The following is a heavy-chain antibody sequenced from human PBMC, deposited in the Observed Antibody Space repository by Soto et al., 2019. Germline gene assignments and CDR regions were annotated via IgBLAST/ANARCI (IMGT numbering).Heavy chain of an antibody. CDR2: ISSSSSSI. J-gene: IGHJ5*02. Sequence: EVQLVESGGGLVQPGGSLTLTCAASGFTFSSYNMNWVRQAPGKGLEWVSYISSSSSSIYYADSVKGLFTISRDNAKSSLYLQMSSLRAEDTAVYYCARAGSWGQGTLVTVSS. CDR1: GFTFSSYN. V-gene: IGHV3-48*01. CDR3: ARAGS.